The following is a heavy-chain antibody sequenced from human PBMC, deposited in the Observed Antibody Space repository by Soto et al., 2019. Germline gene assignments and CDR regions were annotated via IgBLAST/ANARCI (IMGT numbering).Heavy chain of an antibody. CDR3: SADAVVVITGDDAFDI. CDR2: IVVGSGNT. V-gene: IGHV1-58*01. Sequence: SVKVSCKASGFTFTSSAVQWVRQARGQRLERKGWIVVGSGNTNYAQKFQERDTINRDMSTSTAYLELSCLRSEDTAVYYCSADAVVVITGDDAFDIWGQGTMVTVS. CDR1: GFTFTSSA. J-gene: IGHJ3*02. D-gene: IGHD3-22*01.